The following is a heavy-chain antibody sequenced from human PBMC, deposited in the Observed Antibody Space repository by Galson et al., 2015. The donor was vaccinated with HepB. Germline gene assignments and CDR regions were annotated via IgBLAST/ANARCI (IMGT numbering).Heavy chain of an antibody. CDR1: GFTFRTYA. CDR2: ISGSGGST. CDR3: AKLAVLRFLEWLSNDFDC. Sequence: SLRLSCAASGFTFRTYAMSWVRQAPGKGLEWVSAISGSGGSTYYADSVKGRFTISRDNSKNTVFLQMNSLRAEDSAVYYCAKLAVLRFLEWLSNDFDCWGQGTLVTVSS. V-gene: IGHV3-23*01. D-gene: IGHD3-3*01. J-gene: IGHJ4*02.